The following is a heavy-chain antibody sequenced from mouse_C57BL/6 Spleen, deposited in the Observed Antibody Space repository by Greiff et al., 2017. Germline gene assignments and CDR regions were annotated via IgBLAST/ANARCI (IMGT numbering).Heavy chain of an antibody. CDR3: ARYRTPYYFDY. J-gene: IGHJ2*01. V-gene: IGHV1-52*01. CDR2: IDPSDSET. CDR1: GYTFTSYW. Sequence: VKLMEPGAELVRPGSSVKLSCTASGYTFTSYWMHWVKQRPIQGLEWIGNIDPSDSETHYNQKFKDKATLTVDKSSSTAYMQLSSLTSEDSAVYYCARYRTPYYFDYWGQGTTLTVSS.